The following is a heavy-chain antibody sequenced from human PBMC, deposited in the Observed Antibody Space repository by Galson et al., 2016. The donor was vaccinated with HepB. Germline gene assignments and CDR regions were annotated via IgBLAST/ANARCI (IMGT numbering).Heavy chain of an antibody. CDR3: TKGRGSGTFDY. V-gene: IGHV3-9*01. D-gene: IGHD1-1*01. Sequence: SLRLSCAASGFAFGDYAMHWVRQAPGKGLEWVSHISWNSGSIDYADSVKGRFTISRDNAKKSLYLQMDSLRVDDTALYFCTKGRGSGTFDYWGQGTLVTVSS. CDR1: GFAFGDYA. J-gene: IGHJ4*02. CDR2: ISWNSGSI.